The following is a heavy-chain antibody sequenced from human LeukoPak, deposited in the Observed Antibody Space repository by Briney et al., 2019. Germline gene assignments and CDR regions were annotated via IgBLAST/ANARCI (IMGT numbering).Heavy chain of an antibody. Sequence: SETLSLTCTVSGGSISSSSYYWGWIRQPPGKRLEWIGTIYYSGSAYSDPSLKSRVTISVDTSKNQFSLKLSSVTAADTAIYYCARSYCTGGSCYSGLGSADYWGQGTLVTVSS. J-gene: IGHJ4*02. D-gene: IGHD2-15*01. CDR2: IYYSGSA. V-gene: IGHV4-39*01. CDR1: GGSISSSSYY. CDR3: ARSYCTGGSCYSGLGSADY.